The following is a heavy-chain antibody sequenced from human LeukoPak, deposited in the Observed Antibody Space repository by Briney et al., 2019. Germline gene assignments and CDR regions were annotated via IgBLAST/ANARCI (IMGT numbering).Heavy chain of an antibody. CDR2: IYYSGST. Sequence: SQTLSLTCTVSGVSISSGGDYWSWIRQHPGKGLEWIGYIYYSGSTYYNPSLKSRVTISVDTSKNQFSLKLSSVTAADTAVYYCARDHGDYFDYWGQGTLVTVSS. D-gene: IGHD4-17*01. V-gene: IGHV4-31*03. CDR3: ARDHGDYFDY. J-gene: IGHJ4*02. CDR1: GVSISSGGDY.